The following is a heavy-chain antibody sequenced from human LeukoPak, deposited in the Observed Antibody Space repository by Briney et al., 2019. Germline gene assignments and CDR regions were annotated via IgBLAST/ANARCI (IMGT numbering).Heavy chain of an antibody. CDR2: IYTSGST. V-gene: IGHV4-4*09. J-gene: IGHJ5*02. CDR1: GGSISGRY. D-gene: IGHD6-13*01. Sequence: PSETLSLTCAVSGGSISGRYWSWIRQPPGKGLEWIGYIYTSGSTNYNPSLKSRVTISVDTSKNQFSLKLSSVTAADTAVYYCARAGIAAAGTNWFDPWGQGTLVTVSS. CDR3: ARAGIAAAGTNWFDP.